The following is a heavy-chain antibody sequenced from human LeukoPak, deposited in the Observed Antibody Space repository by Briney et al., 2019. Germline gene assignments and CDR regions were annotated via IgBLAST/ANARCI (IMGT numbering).Heavy chain of an antibody. Sequence: PGGSLRLSCAASGFTFSRYSMNWVRPAPGKGLEWVSSISSSSSYIYYADSVKGRFTISRDNAKNSLYLQMNSLRAEDTAVYYCASGYSSTPLDYWGQGTLVTVSS. D-gene: IGHD2-21*01. V-gene: IGHV3-21*01. CDR3: ASGYSSTPLDY. CDR2: ISSSSSYI. CDR1: GFTFSRYS. J-gene: IGHJ4*02.